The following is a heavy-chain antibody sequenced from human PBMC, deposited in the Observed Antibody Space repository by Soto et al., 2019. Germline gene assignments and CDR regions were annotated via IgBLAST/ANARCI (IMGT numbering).Heavy chain of an antibody. J-gene: IGHJ4*02. V-gene: IGHV3-48*01. D-gene: IGHD2-15*01. CDR1: GFTFSYYS. CDR3: AREAGPVGDY. Sequence: EVQLVESGGGLVQPGGSLRLSCAVSGFTFSYYSMNWVRQAPGKGLEWVSYISSSGSTIYYADSVKGRFTISRDNAKNSLYLKMNSLSAEDTAVYYCAREAGPVGDYWGQGTLVTVSS. CDR2: ISSSGSTI.